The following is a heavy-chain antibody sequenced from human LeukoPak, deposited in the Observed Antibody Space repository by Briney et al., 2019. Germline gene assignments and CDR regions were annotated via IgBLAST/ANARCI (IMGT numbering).Heavy chain of an antibody. Sequence: PSETLSLTCAVYGGSFSGYYWSWIRQPPGKGLEWIGEINHSGSTNYNPSLKSRVTISVDTSKNQFSLKLSSVTAADTAVYYCARDLGLKFPFDYWGQGTLVTASS. CDR2: INHSGST. V-gene: IGHV4-34*01. CDR3: ARDLGLKFPFDY. J-gene: IGHJ4*02. CDR1: GGSFSGYY.